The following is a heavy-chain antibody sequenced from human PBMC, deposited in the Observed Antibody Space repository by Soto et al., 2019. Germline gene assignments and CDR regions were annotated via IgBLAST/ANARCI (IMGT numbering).Heavy chain of an antibody. CDR2: IYSGGST. D-gene: IGHD6-6*01. V-gene: IGHV3-53*04. J-gene: IGHJ3*02. Sequence: EVQLVESGGGLVQPGGSLRLSCAASGFTVSSNYMSWVRQAPGKGLEWVSVIYSGGSTYYADSVKGRFTISSHNSKNTLYLQMNSLRAEDTAVYYCAKQYSRHDAFDIWGQGTMVTVSS. CDR3: AKQYSRHDAFDI. CDR1: GFTVSSNY.